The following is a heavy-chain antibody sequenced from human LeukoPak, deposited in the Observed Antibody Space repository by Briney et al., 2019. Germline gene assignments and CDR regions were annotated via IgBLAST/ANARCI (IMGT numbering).Heavy chain of an antibody. D-gene: IGHD2/OR15-2a*01. V-gene: IGHV3-33*01. Sequence: GGSLRLSCAASGFTFSTYGMHWVRKAPGKGLEWVAVIWADESNHFYVDSVKGRFTVSRDISRNTLYLQMNSLKTEDTAVYYCTTTLDYFFDIWGQGTMVTVSS. CDR1: GFTFSTYG. J-gene: IGHJ3*02. CDR3: TTTLDYFFDI. CDR2: IWADESNH.